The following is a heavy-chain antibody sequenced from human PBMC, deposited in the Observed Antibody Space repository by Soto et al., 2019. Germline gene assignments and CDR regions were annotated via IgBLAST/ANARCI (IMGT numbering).Heavy chain of an antibody. V-gene: IGHV4-31*03. Sequence: PSETLSLTCTVSGGSISSGGYYWSWIRQHPGKGLEWIGYIYYSGSTYYNPSLKSRVTISVDTSKNQFFLKLSSVTAADTAVYYCARDSIYGLGAYFDYWGQATLVTASS. CDR3: ARDSIYGLGAYFDY. CDR2: IYYSGST. J-gene: IGHJ4*02. CDR1: GGSISSGGYY. D-gene: IGHD2-2*02.